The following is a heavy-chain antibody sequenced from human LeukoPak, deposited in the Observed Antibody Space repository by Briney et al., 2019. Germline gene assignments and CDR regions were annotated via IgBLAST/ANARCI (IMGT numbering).Heavy chain of an antibody. CDR3: ARGGTTVTARDYFDY. Sequence: GGSLRLSCAASGFTFSTYWMSWARQAPGKGLEWVANIKQDGSEKNYVDSVLGRFTISRDNAENSLYLQMNSLRAEDTAVYYCARGGTTVTARDYFDYWGKGTLVTVSS. V-gene: IGHV3-7*01. CDR2: IKQDGSEK. D-gene: IGHD4-11*01. CDR1: GFTFSTYW. J-gene: IGHJ4*02.